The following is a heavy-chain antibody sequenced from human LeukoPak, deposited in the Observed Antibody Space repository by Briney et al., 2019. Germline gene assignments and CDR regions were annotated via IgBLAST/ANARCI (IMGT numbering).Heavy chain of an antibody. CDR3: ARDNGGSYYYYYYMDV. V-gene: IGHV3-23*01. Sequence: GGSLRLSCAASGFSFSSYAMSWVRQAPGKGLEWVSSFSGSGGSTYYADSVKGRFTISRDNAKNSLYLQMNSLRAEDTAVYYCARDNGGSYYYYYYMDVWGKGTTVTVSS. CDR1: GFSFSSYA. D-gene: IGHD1-26*01. J-gene: IGHJ6*03. CDR2: FSGSGGST.